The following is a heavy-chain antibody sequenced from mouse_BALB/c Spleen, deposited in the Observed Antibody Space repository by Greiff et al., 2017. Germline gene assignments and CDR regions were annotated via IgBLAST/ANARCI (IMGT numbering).Heavy chain of an antibody. CDR1: GYTFTSYV. CDR3: ARNYGNYPRYFDV. Sequence: VQLKESGPELVKPGASVKMSCKASGYTFTSYVMHWVKQKPGQGLEWIGYINPYNDGTKYNEKFKGKATLTSDKSSSTAYMELSSLTSEDSAVYYCARNYGNYPRYFDVWGAGTTVTVSS. CDR2: INPYNDGT. D-gene: IGHD2-1*01. V-gene: IGHV1-14*01. J-gene: IGHJ1*01.